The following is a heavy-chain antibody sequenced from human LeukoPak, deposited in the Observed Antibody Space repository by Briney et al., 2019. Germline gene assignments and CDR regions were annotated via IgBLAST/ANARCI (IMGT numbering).Heavy chain of an antibody. CDR1: GGTFSSYA. Sequence: GASVKVSCKASGGTFSSYAISWVRQAPGQGLEWMGWISTYNGNTNYAQKLQGRVTMTTDTSTSTAYMDLRSLRSDDTAVYYCARAFEFSSSLDYWGQGTLVTVSS. D-gene: IGHD6-13*01. CDR2: ISTYNGNT. J-gene: IGHJ4*02. V-gene: IGHV1-18*01. CDR3: ARAFEFSSSLDY.